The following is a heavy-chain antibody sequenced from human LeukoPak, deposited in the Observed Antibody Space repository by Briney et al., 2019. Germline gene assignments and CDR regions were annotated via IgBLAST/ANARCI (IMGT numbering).Heavy chain of an antibody. V-gene: IGHV3-23*01. CDR2: IGEEKSGSWT. CDR1: GFTLSNYP. Sequence: GGSLRLSCAASGFTLSNYPMGWVRQAPVKGLEWLSAIGEEKSGSWTKSADSVKGRFTISRDNSENTLYLQMDSLTVEDTAVYYCAKEALITMIVVEIDYWGQGTLVTVSS. D-gene: IGHD3-22*01. J-gene: IGHJ4*02. CDR3: AKEALITMIVVEIDY.